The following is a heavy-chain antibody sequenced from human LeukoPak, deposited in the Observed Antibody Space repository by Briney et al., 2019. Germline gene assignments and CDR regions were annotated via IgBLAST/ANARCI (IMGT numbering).Heavy chain of an antibody. V-gene: IGHV3-11*01. D-gene: IGHD6-6*01. Sequence: GGSLRLSCAASGFSFSDYYMARIRQAPGKGLEWVAFISSSTTSTYYADSVKGRFTVSRDNAKNSLSLQMSSLRVEDTGVYYCASNMAANYHYFYGIDVWGQGTTVTVSS. CDR2: ISSSTTST. CDR3: ASNMAANYHYFYGIDV. CDR1: GFSFSDYY. J-gene: IGHJ6*02.